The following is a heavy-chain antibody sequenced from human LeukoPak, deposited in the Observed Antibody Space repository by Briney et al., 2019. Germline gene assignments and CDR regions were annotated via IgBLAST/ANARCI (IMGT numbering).Heavy chain of an antibody. CDR1: GGSISSYY. CDR3: ARIPYDSSGWYGLDY. J-gene: IGHJ4*02. D-gene: IGHD6-19*01. Sequence: SETLSLTCTVSGGSISSYYWSWIRQPPGKGLEWIGYIYYSGSTNYNPSLKSRVTISVDTSKNQFSLKLSSETAADTAVYYCARIPYDSSGWYGLDYWGQGTLVTVSS. CDR2: IYYSGST. V-gene: IGHV4-59*08.